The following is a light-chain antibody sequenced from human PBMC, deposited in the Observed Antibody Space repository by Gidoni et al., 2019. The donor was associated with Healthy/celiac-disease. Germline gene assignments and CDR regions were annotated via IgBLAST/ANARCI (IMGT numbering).Light chain of an antibody. CDR3: QEYNNWPWT. V-gene: IGKV3-15*01. J-gene: IGKJ1*01. CDR1: QSVSSN. Sequence: EIAMTQSPATLSVSPGERATLSCRASQSVSSNVAWYQQKPGQAPRLLIYGASTRATGIPARFSGSGSGTEFTLTISSLQSEDFAVYYCQEYNNWPWTFGQXTKVEIK. CDR2: GAS.